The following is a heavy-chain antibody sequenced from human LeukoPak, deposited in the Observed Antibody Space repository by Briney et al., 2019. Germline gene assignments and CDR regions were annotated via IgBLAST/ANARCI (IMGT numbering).Heavy chain of an antibody. CDR3: ARVPKGSGSYNWFDP. CDR2: INHSGST. V-gene: IGHV4-34*01. CDR1: GGSFSGYY. D-gene: IGHD3-10*01. Sequence: SETLSLTCAVYGGSFSGYYWSWIRQPPGKGLEWVGEINHSGSTNYNPSLKSRVTISVDTSKNQFSLKLSSVTAADTAVYYCARVPKGSGSYNWFDPWGQGTLVTVSS. J-gene: IGHJ5*02.